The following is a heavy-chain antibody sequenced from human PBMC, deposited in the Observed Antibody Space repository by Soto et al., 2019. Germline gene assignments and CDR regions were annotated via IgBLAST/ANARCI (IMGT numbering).Heavy chain of an antibody. CDR2: IYHSGST. D-gene: IGHD1-26*01. J-gene: IGHJ6*02. CDR3: ARVGGSLHYGMDV. CDR1: GGSISSSNW. Sequence: QVQLQESGPGLVKPSGTLSLTCAVSGGSISSSNWWSWVRQPPGKGLEWIGEIYHSGSTNYNPSLKSRVTRSVDKSKNQFSLKLSAVTAADTAVYYCARVGGSLHYGMDVWGQGTTVTVSS. V-gene: IGHV4-4*02.